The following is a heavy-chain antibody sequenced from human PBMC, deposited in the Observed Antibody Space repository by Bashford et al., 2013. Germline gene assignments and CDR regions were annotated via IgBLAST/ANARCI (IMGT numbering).Heavy chain of an antibody. CDR2: IIPIFGTA. CDR1: GGTFSSYA. D-gene: IGHD3-10*01. J-gene: IGHJ6*03. Sequence: SVKVSCKASGGTFSSYAISWVRQAPGQGLEWMGGIIPIFGTANYAQKFQGRVTITADKSTSTAYMELSSLRSEDTAVYYCARSSSGGSGRDYYYYYMDVWGKGTTVTVSS. CDR3: ARSSSGGSGRDYYYYYMDV. V-gene: IGHV1-69*06.